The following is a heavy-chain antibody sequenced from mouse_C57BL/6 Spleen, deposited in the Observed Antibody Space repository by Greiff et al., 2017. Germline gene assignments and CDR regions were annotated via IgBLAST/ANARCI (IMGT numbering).Heavy chain of an antibody. CDR2: IRSKSNNYAT. V-gene: IGHV10-1*01. CDR1: GFSFNTYA. Sequence: DVMLVESGGGLVQPKGSLKLSCAASGFSFNTYAMNWVRQAPGKGLEWVARIRSKSNNYATYYADSVKDRFTISRDDSESMLYLQMNNLKTEDTAMYYCVRQGGLRGYYAMDYWGQGTSVTVSS. D-gene: IGHD3-1*01. J-gene: IGHJ4*01. CDR3: VRQGGLRGYYAMDY.